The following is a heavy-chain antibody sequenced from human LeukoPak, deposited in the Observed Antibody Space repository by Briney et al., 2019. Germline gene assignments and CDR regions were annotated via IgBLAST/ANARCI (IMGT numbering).Heavy chain of an antibody. Sequence: GGSLRLSCAASGFTFSRYAVTWVRRAPGKGLEWVSAISASGSNTYYADSVEGRFNISRDNSKNTLYLQMNSLRAEDTAVYYCAKDFEGLVPRHFDYWGQGTLVTFSS. CDR1: GFTFSRYA. D-gene: IGHD2-8*01. J-gene: IGHJ4*02. V-gene: IGHV3-23*01. CDR2: ISASGSNT. CDR3: AKDFEGLVPRHFDY.